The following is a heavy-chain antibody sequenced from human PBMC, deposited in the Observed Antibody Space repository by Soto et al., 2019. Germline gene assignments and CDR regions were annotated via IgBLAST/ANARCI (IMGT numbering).Heavy chain of an antibody. CDR3: ARALVCLRYFDWLSTNHFDY. J-gene: IGHJ4*02. CDR2: ISSSSSTI. Sequence: EVQLVESGGGLVQPGGSLRLSCAASGFTFSSYSMNWVRQAPGKGLEWVSYISSSSSTIYYADSVKGRFTISRDNAKNSLYMHMNSLRDEDTAVYYGARALVCLRYFDWLSTNHFDYWGQGTLVTVSS. CDR1: GFTFSSYS. D-gene: IGHD3-9*01. V-gene: IGHV3-48*02.